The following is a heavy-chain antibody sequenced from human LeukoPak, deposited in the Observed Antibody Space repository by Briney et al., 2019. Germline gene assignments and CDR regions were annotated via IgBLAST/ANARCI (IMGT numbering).Heavy chain of an antibody. V-gene: IGHV1-2*02. CDR3: ARAHLIAAAGYNWFDP. D-gene: IGHD6-13*01. Sequence: ASGKVSCKASVYSFTAFYMHWVRQAPGRGLEWMGWIYPNSGATNYAQKFQGRVTMTRETSISTAYMELSRLRSDETAVYYCARAHLIAAAGYNWFDPWGQGTLVTVSS. J-gene: IGHJ5*02. CDR2: IYPNSGAT. CDR1: VYSFTAFY.